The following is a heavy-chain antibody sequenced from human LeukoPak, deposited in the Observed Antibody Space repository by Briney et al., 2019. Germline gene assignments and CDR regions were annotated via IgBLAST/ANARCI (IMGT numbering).Heavy chain of an antibody. CDR3: ARDLGYSSSWYRKYGMDV. CDR1: GFTFSSYS. J-gene: IGHJ6*02. Sequence: GGSLRLSCAASGFTFSSYSMNWVRQAPGKGLEWVSSFSSSSSYIYYADSVKGRFTISRDNAKNSLYLQMNSLRAEDTAVYYCARDLGYSSSWYRKYGMDVWGQGTTVTVSS. D-gene: IGHD6-13*01. V-gene: IGHV3-21*01. CDR2: FSSSSSYI.